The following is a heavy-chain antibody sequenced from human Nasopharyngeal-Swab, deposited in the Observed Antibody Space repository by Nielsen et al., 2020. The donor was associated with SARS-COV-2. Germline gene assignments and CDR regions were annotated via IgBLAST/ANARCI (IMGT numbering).Heavy chain of an antibody. V-gene: IGHV1-69*04. J-gene: IGHJ6*02. CDR1: GGTFSSYA. D-gene: IGHD6-13*01. CDR3: ARGNEGAAAGTGYYYYGMDV. Sequence: SVKVSCKASGGTFSSYAISWVRQAPGQGLEWMGRIIPILGIANYAQKFQGRVTITADKSTSTAYMELSSLRSEDTAVYYCARGNEGAAAGTGYYYYGMDVWGQGTTVTASS. CDR2: IIPILGIA.